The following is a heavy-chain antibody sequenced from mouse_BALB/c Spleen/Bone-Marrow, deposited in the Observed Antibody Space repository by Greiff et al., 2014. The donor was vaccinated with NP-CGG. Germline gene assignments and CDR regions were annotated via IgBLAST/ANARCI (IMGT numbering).Heavy chain of an antibody. V-gene: IGHV7-3*02. CDR1: GFTFTDYY. CDR3: ARDIGRLLFDY. D-gene: IGHD2-13*01. CDR2: IRNKANGYTT. J-gene: IGHJ2*01. Sequence: EVQGVESGGGLVQPGGSLRLSCETSGFTFTDYYMNWVRQTPGKALEWLGFIRNKANGYTTEYSASVKGRFTISRDNSQSILYLQMNALSAEDSATYYCARDIGRLLFDYWGQGTTLTVSS.